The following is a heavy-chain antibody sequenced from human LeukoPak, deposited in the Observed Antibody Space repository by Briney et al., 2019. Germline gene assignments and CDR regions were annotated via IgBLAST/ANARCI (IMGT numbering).Heavy chain of an antibody. CDR2: IRSKTYGGTT. D-gene: IGHD4-23*01. CDR1: GFILGDYA. V-gene: IGHV3-49*03. CDR3: TRVDYGGAPRRNY. Sequence: QTGGSLRLSCTASGFILGDYALSWFRQAPGKGLEWVSFIRSKTYGGTTQYAASVKGRFNISRDDSKSIAYLQMNSLKIEDTAVYYCTRVDYGGAPRRNYWGQGTLVTVSS. J-gene: IGHJ4*02.